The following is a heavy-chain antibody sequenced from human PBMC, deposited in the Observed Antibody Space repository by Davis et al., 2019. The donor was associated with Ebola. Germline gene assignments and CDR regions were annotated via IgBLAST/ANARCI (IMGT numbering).Heavy chain of an antibody. CDR2: INPNSGGT. CDR3: ASSTGPSSGWYWFDP. CDR1: GYTFTGYY. D-gene: IGHD6-19*01. J-gene: IGHJ5*02. V-gene: IGHV1-2*06. Sequence: AASVKVSCKASGYTFTGYYMHWVRLPPAHGLLWMGRINPNSGGTNYAQKFQGRVTMTRDTSISTAYMELSRLRSDDTAVYYCASSTGPSSGWYWFDPWGQGTLVTVSS.